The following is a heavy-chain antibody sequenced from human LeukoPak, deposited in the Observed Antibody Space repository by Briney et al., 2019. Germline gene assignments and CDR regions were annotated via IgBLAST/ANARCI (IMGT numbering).Heavy chain of an antibody. V-gene: IGHV3-33*01. J-gene: IGHJ3*02. CDR2: IWYDGSNK. CDR3: ARSIVVVPAASDAFDI. CDR1: GFTFSSYG. Sequence: GSLRLSCAASGFTFSSYGMHWVRQAPGKGLEWVAVIWYDGSNKYYADSVKGRFTISRDNSKNTLYLQMNSLRAEDTAVYYCARSIVVVPAASDAFDIWGQGTMVTVSS. D-gene: IGHD2-2*01.